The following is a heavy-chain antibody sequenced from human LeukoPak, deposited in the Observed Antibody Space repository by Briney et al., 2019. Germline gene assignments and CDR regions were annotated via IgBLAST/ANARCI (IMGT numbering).Heavy chain of an antibody. V-gene: IGHV3-48*01. J-gene: IGHJ4*02. Sequence: GGSLRLSCAASGFIFSDYGMNWVRQAPGKGLEWVSHISSTSRNIYFGDSAKGRFTISRDNAKNSLYLQMNSLRAEDTAMYYCAREWDSWGQGTLVTVSS. CDR3: AREWDS. CDR1: GFIFSDYG. CDR2: ISSTSRNI.